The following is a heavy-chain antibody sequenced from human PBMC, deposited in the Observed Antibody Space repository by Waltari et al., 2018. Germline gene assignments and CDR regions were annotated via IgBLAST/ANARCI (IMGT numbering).Heavy chain of an antibody. V-gene: IGHV4-31*01. J-gene: IGHJ3*02. CDR3: ARGDISVAGTGAFDI. CDR2: IYYNGKT. CDR1: GSSLSKTMYY. Sequence: QVQLQESGPGLLMPSQMLSLTCTVSGSSLSKTMYYWTWVRQEPGKGLEWIGYIYYNGKTSYYPALMNLGTISLDKSENQSFLMLISVLAADTAVDYCARGDISVAGTGAFDIWGQGTMVTVSS. D-gene: IGHD6-19*01.